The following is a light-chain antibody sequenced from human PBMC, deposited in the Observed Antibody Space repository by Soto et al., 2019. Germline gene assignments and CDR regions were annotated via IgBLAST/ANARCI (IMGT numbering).Light chain of an antibody. V-gene: IGKV1-16*01. CDR1: QGINNF. J-gene: IGKJ4*01. CDR2: AAS. CDR3: QQYDSYPAT. Sequence: DIQMTQSPSSLSASVGDTVTITCRASQGINNFLAWFQQKPGQAPRSLIYAASSLQSGVPSRFSGSGSETEFPLTIRSLQSEDLGTYYCQQYDSYPATFGGGTKVEIK.